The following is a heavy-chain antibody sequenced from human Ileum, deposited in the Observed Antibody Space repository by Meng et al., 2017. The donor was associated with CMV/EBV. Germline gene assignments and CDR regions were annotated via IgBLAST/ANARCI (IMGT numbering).Heavy chain of an antibody. CDR3: AKQLTGSAAWWFDP. CDR1: GFTFKNHW. D-gene: IGHD1-1*01. Sequence: GGSLRPSCAASGFTFKNHWMSWARQAPGKGLEWVANINEDGSQKYYADSLKGRFTISRDNAKNSLYLQVISLRAEDTALYYCAKQLTGSAAWWFDPWGQGTVVTVSS. CDR2: INEDGSQK. V-gene: IGHV3-7*01. J-gene: IGHJ5*02.